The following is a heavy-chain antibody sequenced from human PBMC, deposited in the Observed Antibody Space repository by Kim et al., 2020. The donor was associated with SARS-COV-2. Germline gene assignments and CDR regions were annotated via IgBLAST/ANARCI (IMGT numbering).Heavy chain of an antibody. CDR2: ISYDGSNK. V-gene: IGHV3-30*18. J-gene: IGHJ6*02. CDR1: GFTFSSYG. D-gene: IGHD3-10*01. CDR3: AKDYTSGVSTYYYYGMDV. Sequence: GGSLRLSCAASGFTFSSYGMHWVRQAPGKGLEWVAVISYDGSNKYYADSVKGRFTISRDNSKNTLYLQMNSLRAEDTAVYYCAKDYTSGVSTYYYYGMDVWGQGTTVTGSS.